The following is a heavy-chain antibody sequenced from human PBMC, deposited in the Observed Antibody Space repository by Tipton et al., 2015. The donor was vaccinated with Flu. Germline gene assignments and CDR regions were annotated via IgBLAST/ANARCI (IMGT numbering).Heavy chain of an antibody. V-gene: IGHV1-18*04. Sequence: QSGPEVKEPGASVKVSCKTSGYIFTSTGINWVRQAPGQGPEWLGWISIFNGNTNYAQRLQGRITMTTDISTTTAYLEVANLRSGVSAVYYCARGGGRISAFEVPDLESFDPWGQGTQVTVSS. CDR2: ISIFNGNT. D-gene: IGHD3-3*02. J-gene: IGHJ5*02. CDR3: ARGGGRISAFEVPDLESFDP. CDR1: GYIFTSTG.